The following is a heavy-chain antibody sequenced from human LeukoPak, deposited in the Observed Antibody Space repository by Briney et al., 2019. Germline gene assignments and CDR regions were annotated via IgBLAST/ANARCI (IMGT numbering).Heavy chain of an antibody. CDR1: GFTFSSYW. D-gene: IGHD6-19*01. CDR3: TSAVAGTGKGLDI. Sequence: GGSLRLSCAVSGFTFSSYWMHWVRQAPGKGLVWVSRISNDGSSTNFADSVKGRFTISRDNAKNTLYLQMNSLRAEDTAVYYCTSAVAGTGKGLDIWGKGTMVTVSS. V-gene: IGHV3-74*01. CDR2: ISNDGSST. J-gene: IGHJ3*02.